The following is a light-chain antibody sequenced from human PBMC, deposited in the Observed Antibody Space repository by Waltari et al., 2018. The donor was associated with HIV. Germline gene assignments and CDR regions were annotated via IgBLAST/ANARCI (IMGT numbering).Light chain of an antibody. CDR3: QQTYSTPLGLT. Sequence: DIQMTQSPSSLSASVGDRVPISCRASQSISRFLNWYQQKPGKAPELLIYRTSILKSGVPSRFSGSGSGTDFTLTISNLQPEDFASYYCQQTYSTPLGLTFGGGTKVEIK. V-gene: IGKV1-39*01. CDR2: RTS. J-gene: IGKJ4*01. CDR1: QSISRF.